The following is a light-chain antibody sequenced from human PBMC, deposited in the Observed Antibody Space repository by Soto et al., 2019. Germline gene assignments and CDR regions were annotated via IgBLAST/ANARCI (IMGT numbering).Light chain of an antibody. J-gene: IGKJ2*01. CDR2: DAS. CDR1: PSVSSF. Sequence: EIALTQSPATLSLSPGERTSLSCRASPSVSSFLAWYQQKPGQAPRLLIYDASNRATGIPARFSGSGSGTDFTLTISSLEPEGFAVYFWQQRSNWPYTFGQGTKLEIK. V-gene: IGKV3-11*01. CDR3: QQRSNWPYT.